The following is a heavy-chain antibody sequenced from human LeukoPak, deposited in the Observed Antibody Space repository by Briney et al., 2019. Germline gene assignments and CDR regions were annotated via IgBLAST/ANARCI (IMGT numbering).Heavy chain of an antibody. J-gene: IGHJ3*02. CDR1: RGTLISYV. D-gene: IGHD5-24*01. CDR3: ARVRDGYPWI. Sequence: SSVTVSCKASRGTLISYVISGVRQAAGLGGEGMGGIIPIFGTANYARKLQGRGTMTADESTSTAYMELSSLRPEAAAVCYCARVRDGYPWIWGQGTMVTVSS. CDR2: IIPIFGTA. V-gene: IGHV1-69*13.